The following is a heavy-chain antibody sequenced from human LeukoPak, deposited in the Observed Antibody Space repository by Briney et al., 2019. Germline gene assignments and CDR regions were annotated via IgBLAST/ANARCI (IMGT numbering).Heavy chain of an antibody. CDR2: ISSSSSYI. J-gene: IGHJ4*02. V-gene: IGHV3-21*01. Sequence: GGSLRLSCAASGFTFSSYSMNWVRQAPGKGLEWVSSISSSSSYIYYADSVKGRFTISRDNAKSSLYLQMNSLRAEDTAVYYCARFSGSYPNFDYWGQGTLVTVYS. D-gene: IGHD1-26*01. CDR1: GFTFSSYS. CDR3: ARFSGSYPNFDY.